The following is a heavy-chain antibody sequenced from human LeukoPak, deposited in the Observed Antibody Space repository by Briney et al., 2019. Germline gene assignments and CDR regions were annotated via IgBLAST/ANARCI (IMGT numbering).Heavy chain of an antibody. D-gene: IGHD2-2*03. V-gene: IGHV3-30*02. Sequence: GGSLRLSCAASGFTFSSYGMHWVRQAPGKGLEWVAFIRYDGNEKHYKDPVKGRFTISRDNSKNTLYLQMNSLRAEDTAVYYCARLWIVATWFDAWGQGALVTASS. CDR3: ARLWIVATWFDA. J-gene: IGHJ5*02. CDR2: IRYDGNEK. CDR1: GFTFSSYG.